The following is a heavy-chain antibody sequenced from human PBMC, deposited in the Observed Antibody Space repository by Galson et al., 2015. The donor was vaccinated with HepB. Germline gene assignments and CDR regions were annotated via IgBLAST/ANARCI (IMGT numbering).Heavy chain of an antibody. D-gene: IGHD6-13*01. CDR3: AISKSGWLGYYFDY. J-gene: IGHJ4*02. CDR2: ISAYNGNT. Sequence: SVKVSCKASGYTFTSYGISWVRQAPGQGLEWMGWISAYNGNTNYAQKLQGRVTMTTDTSTSTAYMELRSLRSDDTAVCYCAISKSGWLGYYFDYWGQGTLVTVSS. V-gene: IGHV1-18*01. CDR1: GYTFTSYG.